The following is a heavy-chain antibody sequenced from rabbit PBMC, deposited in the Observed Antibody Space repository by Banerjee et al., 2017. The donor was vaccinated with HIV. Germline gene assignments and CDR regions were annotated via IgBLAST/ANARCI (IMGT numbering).Heavy chain of an antibody. CDR1: GFDFSSYY. V-gene: IGHV1S7*01. CDR3: ARGSGYPNYFNL. D-gene: IGHD1-1*01. Sequence: QLKESGGGLVQPGGSLKLSCKASGFDFSSYYMSWVRQAPGKGLEWIGYIDPVFGSTYYASWVNGRFTISSHNAQNTLYLQLNSLTAADTATYFCARGSGYPNYFNLWGPGTLVTVS. J-gene: IGHJ4*01. CDR2: IDPVFGST.